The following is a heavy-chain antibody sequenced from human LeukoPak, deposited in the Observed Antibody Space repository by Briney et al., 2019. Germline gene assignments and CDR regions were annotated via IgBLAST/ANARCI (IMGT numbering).Heavy chain of an antibody. CDR3: ARGRGYCSGGSCYNWFDP. J-gene: IGHJ5*02. CDR2: IYYSGST. V-gene: IGHV4-39*07. Sequence: SETLSLTCTVSGGSISSSSYYWGWIRQPPGKGLEWIGGIYYSGSTYYNPSLMSRVTISVDTSKNQFSLKLSSVTAADTAVYYCARGRGYCSGGSCYNWFDPWGQGTLVTVSS. D-gene: IGHD2-15*01. CDR1: GGSISSSSYY.